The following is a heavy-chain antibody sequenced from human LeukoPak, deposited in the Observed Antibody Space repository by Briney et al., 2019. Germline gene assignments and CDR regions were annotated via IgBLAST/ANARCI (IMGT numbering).Heavy chain of an antibody. CDR2: IYYSGST. CDR3: ARQDYYDSSGSDY. V-gene: IGHV4-39*01. CDR1: GGSISSSSYY. D-gene: IGHD3-22*01. J-gene: IGHJ4*02. Sequence: PSETLFLTCTVSGGSISSSSYYWGWIRQPPGKGLEWIGSIYYSGSTYYNPSLKSRVTISVDTSKNQFSLKLSSVTAADTAVYYCARQDYYDSSGSDYWGQGTLVTVSS.